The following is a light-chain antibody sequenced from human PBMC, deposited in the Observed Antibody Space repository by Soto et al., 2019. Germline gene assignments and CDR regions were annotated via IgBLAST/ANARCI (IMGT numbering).Light chain of an antibody. J-gene: IGLJ2*01. Sequence: QSALTQPPSVSAAPGQKVTISCSGSSSNIGNNYVFWYQQLPGTAPKLLIYDNDKRPSGIPDRFSGSKSGTSATLGITGLQTGDDADYYFATWDRSLSVGVFGGGTKLTVL. CDR3: ATWDRSLSVGV. CDR2: DND. CDR1: SSNIGNNY. V-gene: IGLV1-51*01.